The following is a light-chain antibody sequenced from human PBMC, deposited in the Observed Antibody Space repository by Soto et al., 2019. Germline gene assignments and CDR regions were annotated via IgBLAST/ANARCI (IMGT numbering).Light chain of an antibody. CDR3: LQKYFYPFT. CDR2: AAS. CDR1: QGIRND. Sequence: AIQMTQSTSSLSSSVGDRVTITCRASQGIRNDLDWFQQKPGKAPKLLIYAASNLQSGVPARFSGSGSGTDFTLTISSLQPEDFATYYCLQKYFYPFTFGPGTRLEIK. V-gene: IGKV1-6*01. J-gene: IGKJ5*01.